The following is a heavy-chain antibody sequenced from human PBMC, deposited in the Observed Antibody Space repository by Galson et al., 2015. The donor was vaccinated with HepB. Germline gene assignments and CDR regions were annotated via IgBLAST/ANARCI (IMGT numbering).Heavy chain of an antibody. Sequence: SLRLSCAASGFTFNTYWMHWVRQVSGKGLVWVSRINSDGSSTSYADSVKGRFTISRDNAKNTLYLQMNSLRAEDTGLYHCARGYYYGSSGYFYYYGMDVWGQGTTVTVSS. J-gene: IGHJ6*02. CDR3: ARGYYYGSSGYFYYYGMDV. CDR1: GFTFNTYW. V-gene: IGHV3-74*01. D-gene: IGHD3-22*01. CDR2: INSDGSST.